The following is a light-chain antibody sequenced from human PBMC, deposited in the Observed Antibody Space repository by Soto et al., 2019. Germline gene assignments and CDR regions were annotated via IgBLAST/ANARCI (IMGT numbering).Light chain of an antibody. V-gene: IGKV1-39*01. CDR2: AAS. Sequence: DIQMTQSPSSLSASVGDRVTITCRASQSISSYLNWYQQKPGKAPKLLIYAASSLQSGVPSRFSGSGSGTDFNLTISSLQPEDFATYYCQHSYSTLLTFGGGTKVEIK. CDR1: QSISSY. CDR3: QHSYSTLLT. J-gene: IGKJ4*01.